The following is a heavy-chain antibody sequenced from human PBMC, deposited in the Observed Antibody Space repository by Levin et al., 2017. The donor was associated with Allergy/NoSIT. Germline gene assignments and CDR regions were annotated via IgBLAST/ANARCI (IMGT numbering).Heavy chain of an antibody. Sequence: SETLSLTCTVSGGSISSADYYWSWIRQHPGKGLEWIGYIYYSGSTYYNPSLKSRVTISVDTSKNHFSLKLSSLTAADTAVYYCAKGQVGTAFDIWGQGTMVTVSS. D-gene: IGHD2-21*02. J-gene: IGHJ3*02. CDR3: AKGQVGTAFDI. V-gene: IGHV4-31*03. CDR2: IYYSGST. CDR1: GGSISSADYY.